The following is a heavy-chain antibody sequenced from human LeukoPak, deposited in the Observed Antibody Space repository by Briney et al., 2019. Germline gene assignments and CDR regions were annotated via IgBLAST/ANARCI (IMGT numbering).Heavy chain of an antibody. CDR3: ARVETDYGDYASPLYYFDY. V-gene: IGHV4-31*03. D-gene: IGHD4-17*01. CDR1: GGSIISGGYY. CDR2: IYYSGST. J-gene: IGHJ4*02. Sequence: PSETLSLTCTVSGGSIISGGYYWSWIRQHPGKGLEWIGYIYYSGSTYYNPSLKSRVTISVDTSKNQFSLKLSSVTAADTAVYYCARVETDYGDYASPLYYFDYWGQGTLVTVSS.